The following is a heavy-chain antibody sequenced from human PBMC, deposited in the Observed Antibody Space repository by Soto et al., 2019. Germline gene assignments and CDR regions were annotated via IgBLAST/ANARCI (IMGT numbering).Heavy chain of an antibody. CDR2: IYPGDSDT. J-gene: IGHJ4*02. V-gene: IGHV5-51*01. CDR1: GYSFTSYW. CDR3: ARGLPYYYDSSGYPWFDY. D-gene: IGHD3-22*01. Sequence: PGESLKISCKGSGYSFTSYWIGWVRQMPGKGLEWMGIIYPGDSDTRYSPSFQGQVTISADKSISTAYLQWSSLKASDTAMYYCARGLPYYYDSSGYPWFDYWGQGTLVTVSS.